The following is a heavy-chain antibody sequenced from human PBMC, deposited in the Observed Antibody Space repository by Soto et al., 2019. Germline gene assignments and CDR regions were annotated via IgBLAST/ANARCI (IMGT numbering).Heavy chain of an antibody. D-gene: IGHD4-17*01. CDR3: ARHDDSHSFEHGMAV. J-gene: IGHJ6*02. CDR2: IIPIFGTA. Sequence: QVQLVQSGAEVKKPGSSVKVSCKASVGTFSSYAISWVRQAPGQGLEWMGGIIPIFGTADYAQKFQGRVTITADESTSTDCMDLSSLRSEDTAVYYCARHDDSHSFEHGMAVWGQVTTVTVSS. V-gene: IGHV1-69*12. CDR1: VGTFSSYA.